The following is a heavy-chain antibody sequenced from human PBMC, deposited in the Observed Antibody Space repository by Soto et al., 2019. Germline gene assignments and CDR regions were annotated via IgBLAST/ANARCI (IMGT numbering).Heavy chain of an antibody. CDR1: GGSFSDYS. CDR3: ARGPMAAWFDP. D-gene: IGHD2-15*01. V-gene: IGHV4-34*01. J-gene: IGHJ5*02. CDR2: INHSGSS. Sequence: SETLSLTCSVYGGSFSDYSWNWIRQPPGKGLEWIGEINHSGSSNYKSSLKSRVTISVDTSKNQFSLKLSSVTAADTAVYYCARGPMAAWFDPWGQGTPVTVSS.